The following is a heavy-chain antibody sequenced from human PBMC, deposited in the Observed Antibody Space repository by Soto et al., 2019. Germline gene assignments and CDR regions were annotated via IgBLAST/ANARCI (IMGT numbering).Heavy chain of an antibody. V-gene: IGHV3-9*01. CDR1: GFTFDDYA. CDR3: ARRIRDCSGGSCYLNWFDP. J-gene: IGHJ5*02. D-gene: IGHD2-15*01. Sequence: EVQLVESGGGLVQPGRSLRLSCAASGFTFDDYAMHWVRQAPGKGLEWVSGISWNSGSIGYAVSVKGRFTISRDNAKNSLYLQMNSLRAEDTALYYCARRIRDCSGGSCYLNWFDPWGQGTLVTVSS. CDR2: ISWNSGSI.